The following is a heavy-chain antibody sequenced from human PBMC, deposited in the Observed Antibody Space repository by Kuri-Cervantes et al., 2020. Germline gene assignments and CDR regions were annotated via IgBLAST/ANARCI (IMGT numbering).Heavy chain of an antibody. CDR3: ARAEYSSGWYVVGGDY. D-gene: IGHD6-19*01. J-gene: IGHJ4*02. V-gene: IGHV4-4*07. CDR1: GGSISSYY. Sequence: ESLKISCTVSGGSISSYYWSWIRQPAGKGLEWIGRIYTSGSTNYNPSLKSRVTMSVDTSKNQFSLKLSSVTAADTAVYYCARAEYSSGWYVVGGDYWGQGTLVTVSS. CDR2: IYTSGST.